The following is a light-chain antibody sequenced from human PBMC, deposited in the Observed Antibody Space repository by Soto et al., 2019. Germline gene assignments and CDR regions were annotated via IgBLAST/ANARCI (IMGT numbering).Light chain of an antibody. CDR3: QQYGSPPQR. Sequence: EIVLTQSPGPLSLSPGEIAALSCRASQSVRSSHLAWYQQKPGQAPRLLIYGAYSRATGIPDRISGSGSGTDFTLNISRLEPEAFAVYYCQQYGSPPQRFGQGTKVDI. CDR2: GAY. CDR1: QSVRSSH. J-gene: IGKJ1*01. V-gene: IGKV3-20*01.